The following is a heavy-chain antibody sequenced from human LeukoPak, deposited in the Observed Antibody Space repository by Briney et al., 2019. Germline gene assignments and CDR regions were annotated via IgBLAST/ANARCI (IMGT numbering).Heavy chain of an antibody. D-gene: IGHD3-22*01. J-gene: IGHJ4*02. CDR3: ARSFVVFSPSSGYRGGYYFDY. V-gene: IGHV4-59*08. CDR2: IYYSGST. Sequence: PSETLFLTCTVSGYSISSYYWSWIRQPPGKGLEWIGYIYYSGSTNYNPSLKSRVTISVDTSKNQFSLKLSSVTAADTAVYYCARSFVVFSPSSGYRGGYYFDYWGQGTLVTVSS. CDR1: GYSISSYY.